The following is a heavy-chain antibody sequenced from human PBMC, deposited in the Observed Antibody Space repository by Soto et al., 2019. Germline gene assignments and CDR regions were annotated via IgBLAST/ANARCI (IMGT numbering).Heavy chain of an antibody. Sequence: PGGSLRLSCAASGFTFSSYAMHWVRQAPGKGLEWVAVISYDGSNKYYADSVKGRFTISRDNSKNTLYLQMNSLRAEDTAVYYCARVYTIMITFGGGGMDVWGKGTTVTVSS. V-gene: IGHV3-30-3*01. CDR2: ISYDGSNK. J-gene: IGHJ6*04. D-gene: IGHD3-16*01. CDR3: ARVYTIMITFGGGGMDV. CDR1: GFTFSSYA.